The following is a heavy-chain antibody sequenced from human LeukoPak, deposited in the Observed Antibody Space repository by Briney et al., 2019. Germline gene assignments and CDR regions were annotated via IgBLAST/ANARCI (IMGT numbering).Heavy chain of an antibody. CDR3: ARDSGSYLDY. D-gene: IGHD1-26*01. CDR1: SYSISSGYY. J-gene: IGHJ4*02. V-gene: IGHV4-38-2*02. Sequence: SETLSLTCTVSSYSISSGYYWGWIRQPPGKGLEWIGSIYHSGSTYYNPSLKSRVTISVYTSKNQFSLKLSSVTAADTAVYYCARDSGSYLDYWGQGTLVTVSS. CDR2: IYHSGST.